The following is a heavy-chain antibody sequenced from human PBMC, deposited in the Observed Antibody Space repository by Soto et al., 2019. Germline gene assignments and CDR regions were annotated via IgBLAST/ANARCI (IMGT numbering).Heavy chain of an antibody. J-gene: IGHJ4*02. CDR3: ARDKVGYYYDSSGYYFWV. CDR1: GFTFSSYA. V-gene: IGHV3-30-3*01. Sequence: GGSLRLSCAASGFTFSSYAMHWVRQAPGKGLEWVAVISYDGSNKYYADSVKGRFTISRGNSKNTLYLQMNSLRAEDTAVYYCARDKVGYYYDSSGYYFWVWGQGTLVTVSS. CDR2: ISYDGSNK. D-gene: IGHD3-22*01.